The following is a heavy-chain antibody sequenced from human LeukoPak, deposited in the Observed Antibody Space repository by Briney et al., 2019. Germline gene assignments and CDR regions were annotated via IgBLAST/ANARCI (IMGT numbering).Heavy chain of an antibody. CDR2: IYYSGST. CDR3: ARHGDIAVASDAFDI. CDR1: GGSISSYY. J-gene: IGHJ3*02. V-gene: IGHV4-59*08. D-gene: IGHD6-19*01. Sequence: PSETLSLTCTVSGGSISSYYWSWIRQPPGKGLEWIGYIYYSGSTNYNPSLKSRVTISVDTSKNQFSLKLSSVTAADTAVYCCARHGDIAVASDAFDIWGQGTMVTVSS.